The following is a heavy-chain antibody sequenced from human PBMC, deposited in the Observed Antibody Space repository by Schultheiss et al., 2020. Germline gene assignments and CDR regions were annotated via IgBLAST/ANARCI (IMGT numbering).Heavy chain of an antibody. D-gene: IGHD6-6*01. J-gene: IGHJ4*02. CDR2: IYYSGST. V-gene: IGHV4-59*01. Sequence: SATLPLTCTVSGGSISSYYWSWIRQPPGKGLEWIGYIYYSGSTNYNPSLKSRVTISVDTSKNQFSLKLSSVTAADTAVYYCARGGLEYSSSFFDYWGQGTLVTVAS. CDR3: ARGGLEYSSSFFDY. CDR1: GGSISSYY.